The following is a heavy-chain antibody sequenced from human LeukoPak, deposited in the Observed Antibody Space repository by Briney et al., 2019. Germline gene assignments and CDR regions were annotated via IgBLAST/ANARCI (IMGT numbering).Heavy chain of an antibody. CDR2: IYCSGST. CDR3: ARAVSGRFDY. CDR1: XGSMXXXH. Sequence: XSXTXXXXXGSMXXXHWGWIRQXPGKGLEWTGYIYCSGSTNYNPSLNSRVTISVDTSKNQFSLRLSSVTAADTAIYYCARAVSGRFDYWGQGTLVTVSS. J-gene: IGHJ4*02. V-gene: IGHV4-59*08. D-gene: IGHD6-19*01.